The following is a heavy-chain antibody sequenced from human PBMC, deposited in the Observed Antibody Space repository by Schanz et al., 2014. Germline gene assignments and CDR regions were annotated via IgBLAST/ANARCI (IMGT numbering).Heavy chain of an antibody. V-gene: IGHV4-39*01. CDR2: IYYTGTP. Sequence: QLQLQESGPGLVKPSETLSLTCTVSGASISGSSDYWGWIRQSPGKGLEWIGNIYYTGTPYYNPPLKSGVSISVDTSKTQASQKLTSVTAADTAVFYCARRDNYLSAFDIWGQGTMVTVSS. CDR3: ARRDNYLSAFDI. J-gene: IGHJ3*02. CDR1: GASISGSSDY. D-gene: IGHD4-4*01.